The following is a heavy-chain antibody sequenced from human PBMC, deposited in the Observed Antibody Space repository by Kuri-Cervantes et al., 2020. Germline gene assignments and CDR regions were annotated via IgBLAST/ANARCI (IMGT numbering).Heavy chain of an antibody. CDR1: GFTFSSYA. CDR3: ARDGGSSSWYSLDGGMDV. Sequence: GESLKISCAASGFTFSSYAMHWVRQAPGKGLEWVAVISYDGSNKYYADSVKGRFTISRDNSKNTLYLQMNSLRAEDTAVYYCARDGGSSSWYSLDGGMDVWVQGTTVTVSS. V-gene: IGHV3-30-3*01. CDR2: ISYDGSNK. J-gene: IGHJ6*02. D-gene: IGHD6-13*01.